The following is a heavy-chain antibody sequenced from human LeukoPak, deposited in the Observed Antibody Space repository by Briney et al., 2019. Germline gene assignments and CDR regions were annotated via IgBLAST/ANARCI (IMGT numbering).Heavy chain of an antibody. J-gene: IGHJ4*02. D-gene: IGHD3-22*01. Sequence: GASVKVSCKISGYTLTELSMHWVRQAPGKGLEWMGGFDPEDGETIYAQKFQGRVTMTEDTSTDTAYMELSSLRSEDTAVYYCATGMYDSSGYYYVEGNYWGQGTLVTVSS. CDR2: FDPEDGET. CDR1: GYTLTELS. CDR3: ATGMYDSSGYYYVEGNY. V-gene: IGHV1-24*01.